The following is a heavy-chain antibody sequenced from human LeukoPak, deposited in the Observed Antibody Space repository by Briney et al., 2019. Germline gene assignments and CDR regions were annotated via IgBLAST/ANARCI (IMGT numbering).Heavy chain of an antibody. Sequence: GGSLRLSCAASGFTFGRQSMNWVRQAPGKGLEWVSSISSSSNYIYYADSVKGRFTISRDNAKNSVYLQMNSLRAEDTAVYYCARTLGGSYSSSWFDPWGQGTLVTVSS. CDR3: ARTLGGSYSSSWFDP. J-gene: IGHJ5*02. D-gene: IGHD1-26*01. CDR2: ISSSSNYI. CDR1: GFTFGRQS. V-gene: IGHV3-21*01.